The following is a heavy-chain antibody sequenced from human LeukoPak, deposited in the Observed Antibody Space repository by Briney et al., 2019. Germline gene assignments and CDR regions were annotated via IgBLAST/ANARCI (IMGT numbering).Heavy chain of an antibody. D-gene: IGHD6-13*01. J-gene: IGHJ5*02. Sequence: SETLSLTCTVSGGSISSGGYYWSWIRQHPVKSLEWIGYIYYSGSTYYNPSLKSRVTISVDTSKNQFSLKLSSVTAADTAVYYCARAVDSSSWYRWFDPWGQGTLVIVSS. V-gene: IGHV4-31*03. CDR1: GGSISSGGYY. CDR2: IYYSGST. CDR3: ARAVDSSSWYRWFDP.